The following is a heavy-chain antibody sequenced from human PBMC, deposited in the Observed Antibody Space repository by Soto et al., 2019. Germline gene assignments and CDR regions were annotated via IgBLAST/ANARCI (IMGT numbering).Heavy chain of an antibody. V-gene: IGHV2-5*02. CDR2: IYWDDDK. D-gene: IGHD2-15*01. J-gene: IGHJ3*01. CDR3: THSRRYSAFDF. CDR1: GFSLSSSGVS. Sequence: QITLKESGPMLVKPTQTLTLTCTFSGFSLSSSGVSVGWIRQPPGKALEWLAHIYWDDDKRYSPSLKNRLIITNDNSKKQVILTMTDMDPVDTATFYCTHSRRYSAFDFWGQGTMVAVSS.